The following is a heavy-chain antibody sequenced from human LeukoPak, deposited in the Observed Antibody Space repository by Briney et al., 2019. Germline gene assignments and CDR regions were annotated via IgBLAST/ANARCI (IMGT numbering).Heavy chain of an antibody. V-gene: IGHV3-21*01. CDR1: GFTLSSYS. D-gene: IGHD6-19*01. J-gene: IGHJ4*02. Sequence: TGGSLRLSCAASGFTLSSYSMNWVRQAPGKGLEWVSSISSTSSYIYYADSAKGRFTISRDNAKNSLYLQMNSLRAEDTAVYYCAREVAVAFDSWGQGTLVTVSS. CDR3: AREVAVAFDS. CDR2: ISSTSSYI.